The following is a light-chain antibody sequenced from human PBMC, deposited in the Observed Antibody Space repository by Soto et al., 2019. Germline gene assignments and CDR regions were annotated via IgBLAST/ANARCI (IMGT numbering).Light chain of an antibody. CDR1: QIVSSN. Sequence: EIVMTQSPATLSVSPGERATLSCRASQIVSSNLAWYQQKPGQAPRLLIYGASTRATGIPARFSGSGSGTEVTLTISSLQSEDFAVYYCQQYNKWPPYTFGQGTKLEIK. J-gene: IGKJ2*01. V-gene: IGKV3-15*01. CDR2: GAS. CDR3: QQYNKWPPYT.